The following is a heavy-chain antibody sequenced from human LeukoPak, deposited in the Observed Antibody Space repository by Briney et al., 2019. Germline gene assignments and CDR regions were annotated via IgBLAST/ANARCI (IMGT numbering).Heavy chain of an antibody. CDR1: GGTFSSYA. CDR2: IIPILGIA. CDR3: ARDPPTVTNRVYYYGMDV. V-gene: IGHV1-69*04. J-gene: IGHJ6*02. D-gene: IGHD4-17*01. Sequence: GSSVTVSCKASGGTFSSYAMSWVRQAPGQGLEWMGRIIPILGIANYAQKFQGKVTITADKSTSTAYMELSSLRSEDTAVYYCARDPPTVTNRVYYYGMDVWGQGTTVTVSS.